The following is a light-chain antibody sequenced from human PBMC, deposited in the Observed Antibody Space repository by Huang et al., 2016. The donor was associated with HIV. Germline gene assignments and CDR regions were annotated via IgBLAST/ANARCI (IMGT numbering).Light chain of an antibody. CDR2: WAS. J-gene: IGKJ1*01. V-gene: IGKV4-1*01. CDR1: QSVYASSTSKDY. Sequence: DIIMSQSPESLTVSLGESATLNCRSSQSVYASSTSKDYMAWFQQKPGQPPKLLLFWASSREVGVPDRFSGSGSGTHFTRTIANLQPEDAAIYYCQQYYSLPQTVGQGTRV. CDR3: QQYYSLPQT.